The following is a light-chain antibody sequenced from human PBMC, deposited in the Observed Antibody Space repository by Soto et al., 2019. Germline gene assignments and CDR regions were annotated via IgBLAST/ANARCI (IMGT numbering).Light chain of an antibody. CDR1: QSLVHSDGIAY. J-gene: IGKJ1*01. CDR2: KVS. Sequence: DFVMTQSPLSLPVTLGQPASISCRSNQSLVHSDGIAYFSWFQQRPGRSPRRLIYKVSNRATGIPDRFSGSGSGTDFTLTISRLEPEDFAVYYCQQYGSSPWTFGQGTKVDIK. CDR3: QQYGSSPWT. V-gene: IGKV2-30*02.